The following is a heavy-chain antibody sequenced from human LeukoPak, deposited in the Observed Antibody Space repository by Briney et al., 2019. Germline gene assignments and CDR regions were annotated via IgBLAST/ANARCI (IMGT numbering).Heavy chain of an antibody. Sequence: SETLSLTCTVSGGSISSYYWSWIRQPPGKGLEWIGYIYYSGSTNYNPSPKSRVSISVDTSKNQFPLRLSSVTAADTARYYCARGFPLYSGTYSDTFDIWGRGTMVTVSS. CDR2: IYYSGST. V-gene: IGHV4-59*01. CDR1: GGSISSYY. J-gene: IGHJ3*02. D-gene: IGHD1-26*01. CDR3: ARGFPLYSGTYSDTFDI.